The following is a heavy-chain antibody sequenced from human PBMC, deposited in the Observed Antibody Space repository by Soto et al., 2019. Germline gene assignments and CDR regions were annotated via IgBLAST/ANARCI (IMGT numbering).Heavy chain of an antibody. CDR1: GYSFAGHY. Sequence: GASVKVSCKTSGYSFAGHYLHCVRQAPGQGLDWMGWINPNSGGTIYAQKFQGRVTMTSDTSISTAYMVLTSLRSDDTAVYYCARDSHYDILTGYSRNAFDMWGRGTVVTVSS. J-gene: IGHJ3*02. CDR3: ARDSHYDILTGYSRNAFDM. D-gene: IGHD3-9*01. CDR2: INPNSGGT. V-gene: IGHV1-2*02.